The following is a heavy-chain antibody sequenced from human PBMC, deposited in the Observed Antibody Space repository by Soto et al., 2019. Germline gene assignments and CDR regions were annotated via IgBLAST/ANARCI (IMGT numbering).Heavy chain of an antibody. J-gene: IGHJ6*02. Sequence: ASVKVSCKASGYTFTSYGISWVRQAPGQGLEWMGRISAYNGNTNYAQKLQGRVTMTTDTSTSTAYMELRSLRSDDTAVYYCARVFPFHYYGSGSYEYYGMDVWGQGTTVTVSS. V-gene: IGHV1-18*01. D-gene: IGHD3-10*01. CDR1: GYTFTSYG. CDR2: ISAYNGNT. CDR3: ARVFPFHYYGSGSYEYYGMDV.